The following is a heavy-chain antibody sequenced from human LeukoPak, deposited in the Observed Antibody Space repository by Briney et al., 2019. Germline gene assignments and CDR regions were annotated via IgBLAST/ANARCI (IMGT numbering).Heavy chain of an antibody. D-gene: IGHD3-10*01. V-gene: IGHV3-23*01. CDR2: ISPSGGGT. J-gene: IGHJ5*02. CDR1: GFTFSSYG. Sequence: GGSLRLSCAASGFTFSSYGMSWVRQAPAKGLEWVSAISPSGGGTYYADSVKGRFTISRDNSKNTLFLQLNNLRPEDTAVYYCAKEVPYTSGSHGRFDPWGQGTLVTVSS. CDR3: AKEVPYTSGSHGRFDP.